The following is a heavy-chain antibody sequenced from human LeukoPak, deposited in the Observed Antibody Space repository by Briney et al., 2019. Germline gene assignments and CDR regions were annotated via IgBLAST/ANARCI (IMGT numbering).Heavy chain of an antibody. CDR2: INSDGSST. J-gene: IGHJ4*02. D-gene: IGHD6-19*01. Sequence: GGSLRLSCAASGFTFSSYWMHWVRQAPGKGLVWVSRINSDGSSTSYADSVKGRFTISRDNSKNTLYLQMNSLRAEDTAVYYCAKDPRHIAVAGIPPYYFDYWGQGTLVTVSS. CDR3: AKDPRHIAVAGIPPYYFDY. V-gene: IGHV3-74*01. CDR1: GFTFSSYW.